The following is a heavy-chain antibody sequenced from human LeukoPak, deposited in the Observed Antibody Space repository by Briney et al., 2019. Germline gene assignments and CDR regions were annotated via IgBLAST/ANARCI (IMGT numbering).Heavy chain of an antibody. CDR3: ARRGYCSGGTCLTFDL. J-gene: IGHJ4*02. CDR2: IYGTGST. Sequence: PSETLSLTCTVSGGSISSYYWSWIRQPPGKGLEWIGYIYGTGSTNYNPSLKSRVTISVDTSKNQFSLKLSSVTAADTAVYYCARRGYCSGGTCLTFDLWGQGTLVTVSS. V-gene: IGHV4-59*08. D-gene: IGHD2-15*01. CDR1: GGSISSYY.